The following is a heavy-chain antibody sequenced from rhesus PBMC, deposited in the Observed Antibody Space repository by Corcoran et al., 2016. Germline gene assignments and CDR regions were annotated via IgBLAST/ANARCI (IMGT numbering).Heavy chain of an antibody. CDR3: ASAQDIAGSRYFDY. J-gene: IGHJ4*01. CDR2: IYGSSSST. CDR1: GGSISSSY. D-gene: IGHD5-36*01. Sequence: QLLLQESGPGLVKPSETLSVTCAVSGGSISSSYWRWIRQAPGKGLDWIWYIYGSSSSTNYNPSLKSRVTLSVDTSKNQLSLKLSSVTAADTAVYYCASAQDIAGSRYFDYWGQGVLVTVSS. V-gene: IGHV4-169*02.